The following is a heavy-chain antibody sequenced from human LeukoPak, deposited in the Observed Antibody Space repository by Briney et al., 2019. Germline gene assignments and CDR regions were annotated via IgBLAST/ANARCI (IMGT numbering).Heavy chain of an antibody. D-gene: IGHD6-13*01. CDR2: IYYSGST. V-gene: IGHV4-39*07. CDR1: GGSISSSNYY. Sequence: SSETLSLTCTVSGGSISSSNYYWGWIRQPPGKGLEWIGSIYYSGSTYYNPSLKSRVTISVDTSKNQFSLKLSSVTAADTAVYYCASPYNSRWYELCYWGQGTLVTVSS. CDR3: ASPYNSRWYELCY. J-gene: IGHJ4*02.